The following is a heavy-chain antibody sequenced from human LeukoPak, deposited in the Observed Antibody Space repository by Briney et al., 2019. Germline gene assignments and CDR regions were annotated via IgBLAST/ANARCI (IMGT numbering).Heavy chain of an antibody. D-gene: IGHD2-15*01. CDR3: ARHEVVVPFFDY. Sequence: SQTLSLTCTVSGGSVTTGGYYWSWVRQPPGKNLEWIRYIYHNGNTHYHPSLKSRVTMSVDTSENRFSLKLSSVTAADTAVYYCARHEVVVPFFDYWGQGTLVTVSS. V-gene: IGHV4-30-2*01. CDR1: GGSVTTGGYY. CDR2: IYHNGNT. J-gene: IGHJ4*02.